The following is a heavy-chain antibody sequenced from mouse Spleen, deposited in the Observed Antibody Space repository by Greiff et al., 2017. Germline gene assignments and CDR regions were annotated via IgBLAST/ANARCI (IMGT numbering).Heavy chain of an antibody. J-gene: IGHJ3*01. D-gene: IGHD2-4*01. CDR1: GYSITSGYY. V-gene: IGHV3-6*01. CDR3: AREDDYLAY. Sequence: EVQLQESGPGLVKPSQSLSLTCSVTGYSITSGYYWNWIRQFPGNKLEWMGYISYDGSNNYNPSLKNRISITRDTSKNQFFLKLNSVTTEDTATYYCAREDDYLAYWGQGTLVTVSA. CDR2: ISYDGSN.